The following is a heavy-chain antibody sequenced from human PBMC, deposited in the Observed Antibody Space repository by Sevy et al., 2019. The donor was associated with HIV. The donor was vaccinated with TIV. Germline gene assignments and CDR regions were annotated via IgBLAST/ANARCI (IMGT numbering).Heavy chain of an antibody. V-gene: IGHV3-7*01. J-gene: IGHJ4*02. CDR3: VRAIAADGSF. CDR1: GFTLNSYW. D-gene: IGHD6-13*01. Sequence: GGSLRLSCVASGFTLNSYWMSWVGQAPGKGLEWVANIKQDGSVKYYVNSVKGRFTISRDNARNLLYLQMTSLRVEDTALYYCVRAIAADGSFWGQGTLVTVSS. CDR2: IKQDGSVK.